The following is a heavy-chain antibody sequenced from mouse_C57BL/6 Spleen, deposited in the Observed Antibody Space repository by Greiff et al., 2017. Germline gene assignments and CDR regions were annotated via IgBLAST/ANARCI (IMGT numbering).Heavy chain of an antibody. CDR2: IYPGSGST. J-gene: IGHJ1*03. V-gene: IGHV1-55*01. CDR3: ASGGVVAGVDWYFDV. Sequence: VQLQQPGAELVKPGASVKMSCKASGYTFTSYWITWVKQRPGQGLEWIGDIYPGSGSTNYNEKFKSKATLTVETSSSTAYMQLSSLTSEDSAVYYCASGGVVAGVDWYFDVWGTGTTVTVSS. CDR1: GYTFTSYW. D-gene: IGHD1-1*01.